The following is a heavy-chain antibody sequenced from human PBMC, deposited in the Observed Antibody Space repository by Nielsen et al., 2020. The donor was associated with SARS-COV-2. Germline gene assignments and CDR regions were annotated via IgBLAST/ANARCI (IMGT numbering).Heavy chain of an antibody. CDR1: GFIFSSYA. Sequence: GESLKISCTASGFIFSSYAMSWVRQAPGKRLEWVSAISGSGGRTYYADSVKGRFTISRDKSKNTLYVLMNSLRAEDTAVYYCAKMSPPGIAVGTAEYFQHWGQGTLVTVSS. J-gene: IGHJ1*01. CDR2: ISGSGGRT. V-gene: IGHV3-23*01. D-gene: IGHD6-19*01. CDR3: AKMSPPGIAVGTAEYFQH.